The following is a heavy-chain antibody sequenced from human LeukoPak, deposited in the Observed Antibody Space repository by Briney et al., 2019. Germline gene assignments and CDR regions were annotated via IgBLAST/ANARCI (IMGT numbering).Heavy chain of an antibody. J-gene: IGHJ4*02. CDR2: ISAYNGNT. CDR3: ARGALYYYDSSGYYYSLHYFDY. D-gene: IGHD3-22*01. CDR1: AYTFTSYG. Sequence: ASVKVSCKASAYTFTSYGISWVRQAPGQGLEWMGWISAYNGNTNYAQKLQGRVTMTTDTSTSTAYMELRSLRSDDTAVYYCARGALYYYDSSGYYYSLHYFDYWGQGTLVTVSP. V-gene: IGHV1-18*01.